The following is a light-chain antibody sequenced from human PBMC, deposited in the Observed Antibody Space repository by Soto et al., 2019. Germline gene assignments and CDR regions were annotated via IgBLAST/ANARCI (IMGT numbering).Light chain of an antibody. J-gene: IGKJ1*01. CDR3: QQRSNWPRWT. CDR2: GAS. V-gene: IGKV3D-15*01. Sequence: ETVMTQSPATLSVSPGERATLSCRASQSVNSNLAWYQQKLGQAPRVLIFGASTRATGIPDRFSGSGSGTDFTLTISRLEPEDFAVYYCQQRSNWPRWTFGQGTKVDIK. CDR1: QSVNSN.